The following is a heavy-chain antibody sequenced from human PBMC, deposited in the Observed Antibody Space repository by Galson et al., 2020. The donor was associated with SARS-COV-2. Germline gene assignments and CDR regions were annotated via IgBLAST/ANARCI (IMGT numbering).Heavy chain of an antibody. V-gene: IGHV3-30*18. J-gene: IGHJ6*02. CDR2: ISYDGSNK. CDR1: GFTFSSYG. CDR3: AKDGRYYDILTGYFTSEQPSHYYYYYGMDV. D-gene: IGHD3-9*01. Sequence: GGSLRLSCAATGFTFSSYGMHWVRQAPGKGLEGVAVISYDGSNKYYADAVKGRFTISRDNSKNTLYLQMNSLRAEDTAVYYCAKDGRYYDILTGYFTSEQPSHYYYYYGMDVWGQGTTVTVSS.